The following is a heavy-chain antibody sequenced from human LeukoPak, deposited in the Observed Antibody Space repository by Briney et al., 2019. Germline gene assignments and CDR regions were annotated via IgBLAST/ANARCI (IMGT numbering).Heavy chain of an antibody. V-gene: IGHV3-74*01. D-gene: IGHD3-10*01. J-gene: IGHJ4*02. CDR1: GFTFSGYW. Sequence: PGGSLRLSXAASGFTFSGYWMHWVRQAPGKGLVWVSRINSDGSSTNYADSVKGRFTISRDNAKNTLFLQMNSLRVEDTAVYYCVLNPPYGSGGYTDYWGQGTLVTVSS. CDR3: VLNPPYGSGGYTDY. CDR2: INSDGSST.